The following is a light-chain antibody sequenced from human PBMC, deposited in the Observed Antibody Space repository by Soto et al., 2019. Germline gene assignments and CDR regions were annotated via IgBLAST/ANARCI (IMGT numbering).Light chain of an antibody. CDR2: DAS. CDR1: QSISRS. J-gene: IGKJ3*01. Sequence: DIQMTQSPSTLSASVGARVTITCRASQSISRSLAWYQQKPGKAPSLLIYDASSLEVGVPSKFSGSGFGTEFTRTIANMQPAEFATYYWEQYSDFLISFGPGTTVDF. CDR3: EQYSDFLIS. V-gene: IGKV1-5*01.